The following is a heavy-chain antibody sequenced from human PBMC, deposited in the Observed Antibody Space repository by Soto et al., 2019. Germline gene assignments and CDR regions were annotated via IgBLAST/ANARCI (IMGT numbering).Heavy chain of an antibody. Sequence: SETLSLTCTVSGCSISSSSYYWGWIRQPPGKGLEWIGSIYYSGSTYYNPSLKSRVTISVDRSKNQFSLKLSSVTAADTAVYYCARGGVDYYDSSGYYFSPYYFDYWGQGTLVTVSS. J-gene: IGHJ4*02. V-gene: IGHV4-39*07. CDR3: ARGGVDYYDSSGYYFSPYYFDY. CDR2: IYYSGST. D-gene: IGHD3-22*01. CDR1: GCSISSSSYY.